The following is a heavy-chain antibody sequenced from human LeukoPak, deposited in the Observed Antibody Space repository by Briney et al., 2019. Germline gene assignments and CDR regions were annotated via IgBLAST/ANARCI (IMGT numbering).Heavy chain of an antibody. Sequence: SETLSLTCTVSDGSIISSSYYWGWIRQPPGKGLEWIGSIYYSGSTSYNPSLKSRVTISVDTSKNQFSLKLSSVTAADTAVYYCARSDSGSYYVHFDYWGQGTLVTVSS. CDR2: IYYSGST. CDR3: ARSDSGSYYVHFDY. D-gene: IGHD1-26*01. CDR1: DGSIISSSYY. J-gene: IGHJ4*02. V-gene: IGHV4-39*07.